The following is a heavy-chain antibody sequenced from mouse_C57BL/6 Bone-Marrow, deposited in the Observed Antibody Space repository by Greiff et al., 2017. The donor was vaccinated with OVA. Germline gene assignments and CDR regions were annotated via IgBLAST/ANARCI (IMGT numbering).Heavy chain of an antibody. D-gene: IGHD2-2*01. J-gene: IGHJ4*01. CDR3: AKDGYDGGYYAMDY. CDR1: GFSLTRYG. V-gene: IGHV2-5*01. CDR2: IWRGGST. Sequence: VQLVESGPGLVQPSQSLSITCTVSGFSLTRYGVHWVRQSPGKGLEWLGVIWRGGSTDYNAAFMSRLSITKDNSKSQVFFKMNSLQADDTAIYYCAKDGYDGGYYAMDYWGQGTSVTVSS.